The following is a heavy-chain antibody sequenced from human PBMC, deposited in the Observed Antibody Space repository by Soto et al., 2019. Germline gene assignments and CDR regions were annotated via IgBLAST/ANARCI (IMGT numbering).Heavy chain of an antibody. Sequence: GGSLRLSCAGSGFFFSSYAMSWVRQAPGQGLEWVSAISSSGGSTYYADTVKGRFTISRDNSKNTLYLHLNSLRAEDTAVFYCAKGGYYYDSSDSDAFDIWGQGTMVTVSS. V-gene: IGHV3-23*01. CDR3: AKGGYYYDSSDSDAFDI. CDR1: GFFFSSYA. D-gene: IGHD3-22*01. CDR2: ISSSGGST. J-gene: IGHJ3*02.